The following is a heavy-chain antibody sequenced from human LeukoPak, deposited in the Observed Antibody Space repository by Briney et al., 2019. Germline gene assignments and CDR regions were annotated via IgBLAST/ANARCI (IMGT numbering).Heavy chain of an antibody. CDR1: GYPISSGAY. Sequence: SETLSLTCAVSGYPISSGAYWGWIRQPPGKGLQWIGCIYHDGSTYYNPSLQSRVTISVDTSKNQFSLKLTSVTATDTAVYYCVRDPPDYWGQGTLVTVSS. J-gene: IGHJ4*02. CDR2: IYHDGST. V-gene: IGHV4-38-2*02. CDR3: VRDPPDY.